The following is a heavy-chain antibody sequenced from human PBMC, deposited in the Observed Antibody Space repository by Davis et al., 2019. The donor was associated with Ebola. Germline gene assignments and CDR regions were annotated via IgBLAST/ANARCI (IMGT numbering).Heavy chain of an antibody. CDR3: SRRASFWSGFYSDY. Sequence: AASVKVSCKASGYTFTRYGMNWMRQAPGQGLEWMGWINTNTGIPTYAQSAQGFTGRFVFSLDTSASTAYLQISSLKVEDTAVYYCSRRASFWSGFYSDYWGQGTLVTVSS. CDR1: GYTFTRYG. J-gene: IGHJ4*02. V-gene: IGHV7-4-1*02. D-gene: IGHD3-3*01. CDR2: INTNTGIP.